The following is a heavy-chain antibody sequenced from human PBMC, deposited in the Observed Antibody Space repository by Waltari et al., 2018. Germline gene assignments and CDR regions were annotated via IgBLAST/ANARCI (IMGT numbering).Heavy chain of an antibody. J-gene: IGHJ4*02. Sequence: EVQLVESGGGLLQRGGSLRLSCAGSGFDVSSSYMNWVRQAPGKGLEWVSGIHSGGNTDYADSVKGRFTISRDNSKNTLYLQMNSLRAEDTAVYYCAKDRSYGHSLANWGQGTLVTVSS. V-gene: IGHV3-53*01. D-gene: IGHD4-17*01. CDR3: AKDRSYGHSLAN. CDR2: IHSGGNT. CDR1: GFDVSSSY.